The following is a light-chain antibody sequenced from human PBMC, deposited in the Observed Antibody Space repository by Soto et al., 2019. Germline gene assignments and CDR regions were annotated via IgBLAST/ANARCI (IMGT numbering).Light chain of an antibody. V-gene: IGKV1-5*01. J-gene: IGKJ5*01. Sequence: DIQMTQSPSSLSASVGDRVTITCRASQGISSWLAWYQQKPGKAPKLLIYDASTLERGAPSRFSGTGSGTEFTLTISSLQPDDFATYYCQQYHRASITFGQGTRLEIK. CDR1: QGISSW. CDR3: QQYHRASIT. CDR2: DAS.